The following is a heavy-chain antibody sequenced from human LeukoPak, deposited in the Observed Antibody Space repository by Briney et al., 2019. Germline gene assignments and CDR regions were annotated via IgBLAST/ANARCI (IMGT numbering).Heavy chain of an antibody. CDR1: GFTFSNFA. J-gene: IGHJ6*03. Sequence: GGSLRLSCAASGFTFSNFAMTWVRQAPGKGLEWVSSISGSGGSRYYVDSVKGRFTISRDKSENTLYLQMNNLRAEDTAVYYCAKGVDASGIYYYFYMDVWGKGTTVSVSS. CDR3: AKGVDASGIYYYFYMDV. CDR2: ISGSGGSR. D-gene: IGHD3-16*01. V-gene: IGHV3-23*01.